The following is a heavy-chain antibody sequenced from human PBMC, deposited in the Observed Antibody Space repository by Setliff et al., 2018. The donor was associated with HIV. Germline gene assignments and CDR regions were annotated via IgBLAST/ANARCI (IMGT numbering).Heavy chain of an antibody. CDR2: IFYTGST. V-gene: IGHV4-39*01. Sequence: PSETLSLTCTVSGGSISSSSYYWDWIRQPPGKSLEWVGSIFYTGSTNYRPSLESRVIVSLDTSKNQFSLKLSSVTAADTAVYYCTRRDVTTGMDSWGQGTLVTVSS. J-gene: IGHJ4*02. CDR1: GGSISSSSYY. CDR3: TRRDVTTGMDS. D-gene: IGHD4-17*01.